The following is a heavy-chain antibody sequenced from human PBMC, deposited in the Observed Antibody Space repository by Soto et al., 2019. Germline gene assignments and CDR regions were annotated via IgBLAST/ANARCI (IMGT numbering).Heavy chain of an antibody. Sequence: ASVKVSCKASGCTFSSYAISWVRQAPGQGLEWMGGIIPIFGTANYAQKFQGRVTITADESTSTAYMELSSLRSEDTAVYYCARWRYSYGTRFDPWGQGTLVTVSS. J-gene: IGHJ5*02. V-gene: IGHV1-69*13. CDR1: GCTFSSYA. D-gene: IGHD5-18*01. CDR2: IIPIFGTA. CDR3: ARWRYSYGTRFDP.